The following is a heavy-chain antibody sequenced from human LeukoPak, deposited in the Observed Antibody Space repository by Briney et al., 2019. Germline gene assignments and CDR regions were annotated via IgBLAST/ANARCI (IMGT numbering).Heavy chain of an antibody. CDR1: GFTFSSYS. V-gene: IGHV3-21*06. J-gene: IGHJ4*02. CDR2: IDSSGSYI. CDR3: ARASSRAFDY. Sequence: YPGGSLGLSCAASGFTFSSYSMNWVRQAPGKGLEWVSSIDSSGSYIYYADSLKGRFTISRDNAKNSLYLQVNSLRAEETAVYYCARASSRAFDYWGQGTLVTVSS.